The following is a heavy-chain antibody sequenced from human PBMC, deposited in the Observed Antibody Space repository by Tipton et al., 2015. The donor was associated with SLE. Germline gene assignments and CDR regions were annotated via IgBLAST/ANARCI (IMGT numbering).Heavy chain of an antibody. J-gene: IGHJ4*02. V-gene: IGHV4-34*01. CDR3: ARGGEQWLFDY. D-gene: IGHD6-19*01. CDR1: GGSFSGYY. Sequence: TLSLTCAAYGGSFSGYYWSWIRQPPGKGLEWIGEINHSGSTNYNPSLKSRVTISVDTSKNQFSLKLSSVTAADTAVYYCARGGEQWLFDYWGQGTLVTVSS. CDR2: INHSGST.